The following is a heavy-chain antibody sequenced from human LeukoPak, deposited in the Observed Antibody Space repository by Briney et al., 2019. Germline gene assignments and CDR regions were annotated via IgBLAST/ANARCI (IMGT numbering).Heavy chain of an antibody. CDR2: ISAYSGNT. D-gene: IGHD3-10*01. Sequence: ASVKVSCKASGYTFTSYGISCVRQAPGQGLEWMGWISAYSGNTNYAQKLQGRVTMTTDTSTSTAYMELRSLRSDDTAVYYCARWGGYGSGSFPDYFDYWGQGTLVTVSS. V-gene: IGHV1-18*04. J-gene: IGHJ4*02. CDR1: GYTFTSYG. CDR3: ARWGGYGSGSFPDYFDY.